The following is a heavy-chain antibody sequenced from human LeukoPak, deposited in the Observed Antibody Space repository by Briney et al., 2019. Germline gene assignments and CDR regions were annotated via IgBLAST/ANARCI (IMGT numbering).Heavy chain of an antibody. D-gene: IGHD3-10*01. CDR3: ARTRGSGSPNWFDP. CDR2: ICAYNGNT. V-gene: IGHV1-18*01. J-gene: IGHJ5*02. Sequence: ASVKVSCKASGYTFTSYGITWVRPAPGEGLEWMGWICAYNGNTNNAQTLQGRVTMTTDTSSTTVYMELGSLRSDDTAVYYCARTRGSGSPNWFDPWGQGTLVTVSS. CDR1: GYTFTSYG.